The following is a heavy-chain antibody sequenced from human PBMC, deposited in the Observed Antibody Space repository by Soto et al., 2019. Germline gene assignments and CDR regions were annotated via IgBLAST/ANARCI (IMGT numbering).Heavy chain of an antibody. J-gene: IGHJ6*02. V-gene: IGHV3-30-3*01. CDR3: ARDSLGLEVLIMRGFAPMDV. CDR2: ISYDGSNK. CDR1: GFTFSSYA. Sequence: AGGSLRLSCAASGFTFSSYAMHWVRQAPGKGLEWVAVISYDGSNKYYADSVKGRFTISRDNSKNTLYLQMNSLRAEDTAVYYCARDSLGLEVLIMRGFAPMDVWGQGTTVTVS. D-gene: IGHD3-3*01.